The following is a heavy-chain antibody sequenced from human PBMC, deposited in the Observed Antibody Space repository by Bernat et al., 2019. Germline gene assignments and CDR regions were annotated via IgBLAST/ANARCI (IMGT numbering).Heavy chain of an antibody. CDR1: GYTFTSYY. V-gene: IGHV1-69*01. J-gene: IGHJ3*02. CDR3: AKGGSSHDAFDI. CDR2: IIPIFGTA. Sequence: QVQLVQSGAEVKKPGASVKVSCKASGYTFTSYYMHWVRQAPGQGLEWMGGIIPIFGTANYAQKFQGRVTITADESTSTAYMELSSLRSEDTAVYYCAKGGSSHDAFDIWGQGTMVTVSS. D-gene: IGHD1-26*01.